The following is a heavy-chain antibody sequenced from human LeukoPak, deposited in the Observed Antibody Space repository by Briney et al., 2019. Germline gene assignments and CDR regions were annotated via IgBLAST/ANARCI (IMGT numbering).Heavy chain of an antibody. CDR2: IYSSGST. J-gene: IGHJ4*02. CDR3: ARHRHTDFIT. D-gene: IGHD3-10*01. V-gene: IGHV4-59*08. Sequence: SETLSLTCTVSGGSISSYYWSWIRQPPGKGLEWIGYIYSSGSTNYNPSLKSRVSTSVDTSKNQVSLELRSVTVADTAVYYCARHRHTDFITWGQGTLVTVSS. CDR1: GGSISSYY.